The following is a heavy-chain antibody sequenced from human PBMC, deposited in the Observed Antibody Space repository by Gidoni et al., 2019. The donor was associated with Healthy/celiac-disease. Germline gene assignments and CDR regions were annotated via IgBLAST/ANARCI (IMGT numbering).Heavy chain of an antibody. V-gene: IGHV1-69*01. D-gene: IGHD2-15*01. Sequence: QVQLVQSGAEVKKPGSSVKVSCKASGGTFSSYAISWVRQAPGQGLEWMGGIIPIFGTANYAQKFQGRVTITADESTSTAYMELSSLRSEDTAVYYCALAHGEDIVVVVAATPSDYGMDVWGQGTTVTVSS. CDR2: IIPIFGTA. CDR3: ALAHGEDIVVVVAATPSDYGMDV. J-gene: IGHJ6*02. CDR1: GGTFSSYA.